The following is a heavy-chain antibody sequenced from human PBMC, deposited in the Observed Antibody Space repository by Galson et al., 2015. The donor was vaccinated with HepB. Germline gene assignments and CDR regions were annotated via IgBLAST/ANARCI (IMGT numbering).Heavy chain of an antibody. CDR2: INHSGST. CDR3: AREIVRRLLRGYGY. J-gene: IGHJ4*02. Sequence: ETLSLTCAVYGGSFSGYYWSWIRQPPGKGLEWIGEINHSGSTNYNPSLESRVTISVDTSKNQFSLKLSSVPAADTAVYYCAREIVRRLLRGYGYWGQGTLVTVSS. V-gene: IGHV4-34*01. D-gene: IGHD1-26*01. CDR1: GGSFSGYY.